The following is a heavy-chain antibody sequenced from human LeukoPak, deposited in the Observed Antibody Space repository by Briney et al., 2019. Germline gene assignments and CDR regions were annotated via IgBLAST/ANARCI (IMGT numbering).Heavy chain of an antibody. CDR1: GFTFSSYS. CDR2: ISSSSSTI. D-gene: IGHD3-10*01. Sequence: PGGSLRLSFAASGFTFSSYSMNWVRQAPGKGLEWVSCISSSSSTIYYADSVKGRFTISRDNAKNSLYLQMNSLRAEDTAVYYCARDMAFSFPNFDYWGQGTLVTVSS. V-gene: IGHV3-48*01. CDR3: ARDMAFSFPNFDY. J-gene: IGHJ4*02.